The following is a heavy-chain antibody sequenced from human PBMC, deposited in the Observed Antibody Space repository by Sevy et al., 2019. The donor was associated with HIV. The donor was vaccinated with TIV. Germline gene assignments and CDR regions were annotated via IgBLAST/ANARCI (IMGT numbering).Heavy chain of an antibody. CDR2: TRNKADSYTT. D-gene: IGHD6-13*01. J-gene: IGHJ4*02. Sequence: GGSLRLSCAASGFTFSDHYMEWVRQAPGKGLEWVGRTRNKADSYTTDYAASVKGRFTISGDDTKNSLYLLMTSLKTEDTAVYYCATHAGIAAAGRVFDYWGQGTLVTVSS. V-gene: IGHV3-72*01. CDR3: ATHAGIAAAGRVFDY. CDR1: GFTFSDHY.